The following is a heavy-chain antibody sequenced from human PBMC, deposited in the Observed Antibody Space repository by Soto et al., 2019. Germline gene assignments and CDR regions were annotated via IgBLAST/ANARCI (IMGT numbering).Heavy chain of an antibody. CDR1: GDSISSYY. D-gene: IGHD3-22*01. CDR2: IYHSGST. CDR3: ARANYYDSSGPGCYFDY. Sequence: SETLSLTCTVSGDSISSYYWSWIRQPPGKGLEWIGYIYHSGSTYYNPSLKSRVTISVDRSKNQFSLKLSSVTAADTAVYYCARANYYDSSGPGCYFDYWGQGTLVT. J-gene: IGHJ4*02. V-gene: IGHV4-59*12.